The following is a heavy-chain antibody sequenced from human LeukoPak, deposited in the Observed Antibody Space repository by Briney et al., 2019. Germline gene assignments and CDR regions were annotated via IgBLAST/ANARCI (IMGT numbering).Heavy chain of an antibody. V-gene: IGHV3-21*01. D-gene: IGHD5-12*01. CDR1: GFTFSSYW. CDR3: ARESGYDIDFDY. CDR2: ISSSSSDI. J-gene: IGHJ4*02. Sequence: PGGSLRLSCTASGFTFSSYWMHWVRQAPGKGLEWVSSISSSSSDIYYADSVKGRFTISRDNAKNSLYLQMNSLRAEDTAVYYCARESGYDIDFDYWGQGTLVTVSS.